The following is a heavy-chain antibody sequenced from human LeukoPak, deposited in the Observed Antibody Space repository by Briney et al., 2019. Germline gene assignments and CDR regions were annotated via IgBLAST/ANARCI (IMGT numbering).Heavy chain of an antibody. V-gene: IGHV3-23*01. CDR2: ISGSGGST. CDR3: AKERSSGWYRPLDY. CDR1: GFTFSSYA. D-gene: IGHD6-19*01. Sequence: GGSLRLSCAASGFTFSSYAMSWVRQAPGKGLEWVSAISGSGGSTYYADSVRGRFTISRDNSKNTLYLQMNSLRAEDTAVYYCAKERSSGWYRPLDYWGQGTLVTVSS. J-gene: IGHJ4*02.